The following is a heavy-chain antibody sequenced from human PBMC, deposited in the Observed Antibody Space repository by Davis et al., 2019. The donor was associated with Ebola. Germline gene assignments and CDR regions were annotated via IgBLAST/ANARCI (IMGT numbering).Heavy chain of an antibody. CDR2: ISYDGSNK. D-gene: IGHD2-2*01. J-gene: IGHJ4*02. V-gene: IGHV3-30-3*01. CDR1: GFTFSSYA. Sequence: GGSLRLSCAASGFTFSSYAMHWVRQAPGKGLEWVAVISYDGSNKYYADSVKGRFTISRDNAKNSLYLQMNSLRAEDTAVYYCARELVVPAAKGDYWGQGTLVTVSS. CDR3: ARELVVPAAKGDY.